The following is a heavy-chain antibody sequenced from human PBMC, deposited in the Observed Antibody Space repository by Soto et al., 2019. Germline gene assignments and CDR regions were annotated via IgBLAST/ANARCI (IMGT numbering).Heavy chain of an antibody. J-gene: IGHJ5*02. CDR1: GGSISSDSYY. D-gene: IGHD6-13*01. CDR2: ISYSGST. Sequence: SETLSLTCTVSGGSISSDSYYWGWIRQSPEKGLEWIASISYSGSTYYNPTLKSRLIISVDTSKSQFSLKLSSVTAADTAVYYCARHGIAAAGPYNWFDPWGQGTLVTVSS. CDR3: ARHGIAAAGPYNWFDP. V-gene: IGHV4-39*01.